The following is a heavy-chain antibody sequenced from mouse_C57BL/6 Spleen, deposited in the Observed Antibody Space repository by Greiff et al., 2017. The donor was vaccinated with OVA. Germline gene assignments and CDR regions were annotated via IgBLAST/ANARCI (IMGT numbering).Heavy chain of an antibody. J-gene: IGHJ3*01. CDR3: ARRDYDEGAWFAY. CDR1: GYTFTSYW. V-gene: IGHV1-64*01. CDR2: IHPNSGST. Sequence: QVQLQQPGAELVKPGASVKLSCKASGYTFTSYWMHWVKQRPGQGLEWIGMIHPNSGSTNYNEKFKSKATLTVDKSSSTAYMQLSSLTSEDSAVYYCARRDYDEGAWFAYWGQGTLVTVSA. D-gene: IGHD2-4*01.